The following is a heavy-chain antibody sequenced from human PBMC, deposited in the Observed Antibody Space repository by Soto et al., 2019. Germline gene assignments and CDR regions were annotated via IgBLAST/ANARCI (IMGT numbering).Heavy chain of an antibody. CDR1: GDVFRSYG. CDR3: ARVRCFNGLCHTADYGMDV. V-gene: IGHV1-69*13. Sequence: SVKVSCKASGDVFRSYGINWVRQAPGQGLEWMGGIIPISGTTNYAQKFQGRVAITADESTDTVYMELSRLRSEDTAVYCCARVRCFNGLCHTADYGMDVWGQGPTVTVSS. D-gene: IGHD2-8*01. CDR2: IIPISGTT. J-gene: IGHJ6*02.